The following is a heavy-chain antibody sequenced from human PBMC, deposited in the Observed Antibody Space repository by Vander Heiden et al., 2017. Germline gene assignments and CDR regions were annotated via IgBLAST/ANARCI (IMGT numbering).Heavy chain of an antibody. CDR3: ARSPGRGGYKSQEQGWFDP. V-gene: IGHV4-4*07. J-gene: IGHJ5*02. Sequence: QVQLPESGPGLVKPSETLSLPCTVSGGSISSYYWSWIRQPAGKGLEWIGRIYTSGSTNYNPSLKSRVTMSVDTSKNQFALKLSSVTAADTAVYYGARSPGRGGYKSQEQGWFDPWGQGTLVTVSS. CDR1: GGSISSYY. CDR2: IYTSGST. D-gene: IGHD6-19*01.